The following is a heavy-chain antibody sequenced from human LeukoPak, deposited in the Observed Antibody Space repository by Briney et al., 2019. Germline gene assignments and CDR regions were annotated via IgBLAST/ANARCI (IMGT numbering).Heavy chain of an antibody. D-gene: IGHD3-10*01. CDR1: GGTFGSYA. CDR2: IIPIFGTA. V-gene: IGHV1-69*06. J-gene: IGHJ5*02. CDR3: AREVGFGERRENWFDP. Sequence: ASVKVSCKASGGTFGSYAISWVRQAPGQGLEWMGGIIPIFGTANYAQKFQGRVTITADKSTSTAYMELSSLRSEDTAVYYCAREVGFGERRENWFDPWGQGTLVTVSS.